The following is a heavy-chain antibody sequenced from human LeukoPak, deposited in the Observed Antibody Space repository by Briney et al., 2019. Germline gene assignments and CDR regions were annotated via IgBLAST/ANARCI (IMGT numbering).Heavy chain of an antibody. J-gene: IGHJ6*03. Sequence: SGPTLVTPPQTLTLTCTSSGSSLSTSEGGVCWIRQPPGKALEPTPPIYWNDDTRYSPSLKSRLTITKDTSKNQVVLTMTNMDPVDTATYYCAHTQMSAPPTLWYYYYMDVWGKGTTVTVAS. V-gene: IGHV2-5*01. D-gene: IGHD3-10*01. CDR3: AHTQMSAPPTLWYYYYMDV. CDR1: GSSLSTSEGG. CDR2: IYWNDDT.